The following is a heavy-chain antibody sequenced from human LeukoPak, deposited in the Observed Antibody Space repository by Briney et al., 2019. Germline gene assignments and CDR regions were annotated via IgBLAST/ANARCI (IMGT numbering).Heavy chain of an antibody. D-gene: IGHD5-12*01. V-gene: IGHV3-48*01. Sequence: GGSLRLSCAASGFAFSQYSMNWVRQAPGKGLEWVSHIRSSSETFYADSVKGRFTISRDNARNSLYLQMNNLRGEDTAIYYCARDAGNSGYGCDLWGQGTLVTVSS. J-gene: IGHJ5*02. CDR2: IRSSSET. CDR3: ARDAGNSGYGCDL. CDR1: GFAFSQYS.